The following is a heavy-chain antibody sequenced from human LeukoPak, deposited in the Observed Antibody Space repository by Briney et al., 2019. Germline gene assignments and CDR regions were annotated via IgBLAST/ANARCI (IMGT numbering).Heavy chain of an antibody. CDR3: ARTPPRIAVAGTRYYYYYYMDV. D-gene: IGHD6-19*01. J-gene: IGHJ6*03. V-gene: IGHV3-11*04. Sequence: GGSLRLSCAASGFTFSDYYMSWIRQAPGKGLEWVSYISSSSSTIYYADSVKGRFTISRDNAKNSLYLQMNSLRAEDTAVYYCARTPPRIAVAGTRYYYYYYMDVWGKGTTVTVSS. CDR2: ISSSSSTI. CDR1: GFTFSDYY.